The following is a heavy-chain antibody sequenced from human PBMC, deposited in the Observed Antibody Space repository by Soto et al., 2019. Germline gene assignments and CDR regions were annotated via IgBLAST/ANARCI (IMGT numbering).Heavy chain of an antibody. Sequence: QVQLVQSGAEVKKPGSSVKVSCKASGGTFSAYAISWVRQAPGQGLEWMGGIIPIFGTANYAQKFQGRVTITADESTSTAYMELSSLRSEDTAVYYCATPPVGYCSSTSCAIFDYWGQGTLVTVSS. CDR3: ATPPVGYCSSTSCAIFDY. CDR2: IIPIFGTA. J-gene: IGHJ4*02. CDR1: GGTFSAYA. D-gene: IGHD2-2*01. V-gene: IGHV1-69*01.